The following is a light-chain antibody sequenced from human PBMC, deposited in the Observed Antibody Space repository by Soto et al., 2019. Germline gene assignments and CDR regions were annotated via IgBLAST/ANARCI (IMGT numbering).Light chain of an antibody. CDR1: QFLSSY. CDR3: QQYYNWPPIT. CDR2: GAS. V-gene: IGKV3-15*01. J-gene: IGKJ5*01. Sequence: EVVLTQSPATLSLAPGERATLSCRASQFLSSYLAWYQQKPGQAPRLLIYGASTRATGIPARFSGSGSGTEFTLTISSLQSEDFAVYYCQQYYNWPPITFGQGTRLEIK.